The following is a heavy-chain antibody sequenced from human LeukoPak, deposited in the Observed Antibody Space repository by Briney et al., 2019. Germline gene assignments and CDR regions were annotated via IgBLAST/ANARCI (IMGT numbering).Heavy chain of an antibody. CDR2: ISNSSTYI. CDR1: GFTFSSYS. CDR3: ASQTRLSSGSYYAL. D-gene: IGHD3-10*01. Sequence: GGSLRLSCAASGFTFSSYSMNWDRQAPGKGLEWVSSISNSSTYIYYADSMKGRFAISRDNAKNSLYLQMNSLRAEDTAVYYCASQTRLSSGSYYALWGQGTLVTVSS. V-gene: IGHV3-21*01. J-gene: IGHJ4*02.